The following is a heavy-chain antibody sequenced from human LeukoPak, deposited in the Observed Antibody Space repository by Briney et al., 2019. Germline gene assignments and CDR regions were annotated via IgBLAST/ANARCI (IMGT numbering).Heavy chain of an antibody. V-gene: IGHV3-7*05. J-gene: IGHJ3*02. Sequence: GGSLRLSCAASRFTFSSYWMTWVRQAPGKGLEWVANIKQDGSEKYYVGSVKGRFTISRDNTKNLLYLQMNSLRAEDTAVYYCAREANYYDSSGYYPDAFDIWGQGTMVTVSS. CDR3: AREANYYDSSGYYPDAFDI. CDR2: IKQDGSEK. D-gene: IGHD3-22*01. CDR1: RFTFSSYW.